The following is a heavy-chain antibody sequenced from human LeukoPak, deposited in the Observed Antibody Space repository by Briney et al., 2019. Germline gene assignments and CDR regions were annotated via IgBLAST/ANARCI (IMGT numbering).Heavy chain of an antibody. CDR1: GFSVSSNY. V-gene: IGHV3-66*01. D-gene: IGHD3-10*01. J-gene: IGHJ4*02. CDR2: TYNVGTT. CDR3: ARGYGSGSYYF. Sequence: GGSLRLSCAASGFSVSSNYMNWVRQAPGKGLEWVSITYNVGTTYYTDSVKGRFTISRDNSKNTLYLQMNSLRADDTAVYYCARGYGSGSYYFWGQGTLVIVSS.